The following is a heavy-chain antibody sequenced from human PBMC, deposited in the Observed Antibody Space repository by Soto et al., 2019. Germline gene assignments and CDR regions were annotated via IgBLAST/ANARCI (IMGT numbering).Heavy chain of an antibody. CDR3: TEDILPGGADV. CDR2: IHWNNGAT. J-gene: IGHJ6*02. D-gene: IGHD3-16*01. V-gene: IGHV3-9*02. CDR1: AFSSHHHA. Sequence: GGSLRLSCVASAFSSHHHAIHWVRQGPGKGLEWVSGIHWNNGATGYADSVKGRFTIFKDNVKNSVYLQMNSLRTDDTAFYYCTEDILPGGADVWGQATTVTVSS.